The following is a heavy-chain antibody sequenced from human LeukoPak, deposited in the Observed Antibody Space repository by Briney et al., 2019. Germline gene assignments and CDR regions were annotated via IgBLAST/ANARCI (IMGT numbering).Heavy chain of an antibody. V-gene: IGHV3-7*01. Sequence: PGGSLRLSCAVSGFTFSDYWMSWVRQPPGKGLEWVANINHDGNEKYYVDSVMGRFTISRDNAKNSLYLQMNSLSVEDTAVYSCARSPATGTTDFWGQGTLVTVSS. D-gene: IGHD1-7*01. J-gene: IGHJ4*02. CDR3: ARSPATGTTDF. CDR2: INHDGNEK. CDR1: GFTFSDYW.